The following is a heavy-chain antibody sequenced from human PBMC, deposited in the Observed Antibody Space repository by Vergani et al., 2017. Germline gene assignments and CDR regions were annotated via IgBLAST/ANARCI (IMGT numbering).Heavy chain of an antibody. CDR3: AKSGHCSSTSCYGPYYYYYYGMDV. Sequence: VQLVESGGGLVQPGGSLRLSCAASGFTFSSYAMSWVRQAPGKGLEWVSAISGSGGSTYYADSVKGRFTISRDNSKNTLYLQMNSLRAEDTAVYYCAKSGHCSSTSCYGPYYYYYYGMDVWGQGTTVTVSS. D-gene: IGHD2-2*01. CDR1: GFTFSSYA. V-gene: IGHV3-23*04. J-gene: IGHJ6*02. CDR2: ISGSGGST.